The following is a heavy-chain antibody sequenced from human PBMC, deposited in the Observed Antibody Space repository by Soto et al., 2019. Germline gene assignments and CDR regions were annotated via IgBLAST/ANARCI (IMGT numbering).Heavy chain of an antibody. J-gene: IGHJ4*02. CDR2: IYSGGAT. CDR1: GFTVSSNY. Sequence: GSLRLSCAASGFTVSSNYMTWVRQTPGKGLEWVSLIYSGGATYYADSVKGRFTISRDSSKNTLYLQMSILRAEDTAVYYCARGAAKYYFDYWGQGTLVTVS. V-gene: IGHV3-53*01. D-gene: IGHD6-13*01. CDR3: ARGAAKYYFDY.